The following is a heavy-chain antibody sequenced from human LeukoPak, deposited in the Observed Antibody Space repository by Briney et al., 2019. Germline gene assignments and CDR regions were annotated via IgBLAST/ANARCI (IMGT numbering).Heavy chain of an antibody. V-gene: IGHV1-69*01. J-gene: IGHJ4*02. D-gene: IGHD2-15*01. CDR3: ARDGCSGGSCYSDY. CDR1: GGTFSSYA. CDR2: IIPIFGTA. Sequence: SVKVSCKASGGTFSSYAISWVRQAPGQGLEWMGGIIPIFGTANYAQKFQGRVTITADESTSTAYMELSSLRSEDTAVYYCARDGCSGGSCYSDYWGQGTPVTVSS.